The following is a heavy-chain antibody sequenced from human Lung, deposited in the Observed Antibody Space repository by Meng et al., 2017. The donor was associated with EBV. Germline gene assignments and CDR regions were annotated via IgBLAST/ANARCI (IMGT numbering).Heavy chain of an antibody. CDR1: GYTFTGYY. CDR3: ARDWEGSWAVFDY. CDR2: INPNTGGT. V-gene: IGHV1-2*04. Sequence: QVQLAQSGGGVKKPGALLKVSCKASGYTFTGYYIHWVRQSPGQGLEWMGWINPNTGGTKYAQKFQGWVTLTRDTSISTAYMELSRLRSDDTAVYYCARDWEGSWAVFDYWGQGTLVTVSS. D-gene: IGHD6-13*01. J-gene: IGHJ4*02.